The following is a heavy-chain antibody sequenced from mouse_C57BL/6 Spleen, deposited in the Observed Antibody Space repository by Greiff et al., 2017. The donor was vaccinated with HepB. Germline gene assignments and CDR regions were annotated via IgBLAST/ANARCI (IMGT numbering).Heavy chain of an antibody. Sequence: QVQLQQPGAELVKTGASVKLSCKASGYTFTSYWMQWVKQRPGQGLEWIGEIDPSDSYTNYNQKFKGKATLTVDTSSSTAYMQLSSLTSEDSAVYYCVGWLRWGQGTTLTVSS. CDR3: VGWLR. CDR1: GYTFTSYW. V-gene: IGHV1-50*01. D-gene: IGHD2-2*01. J-gene: IGHJ2*01. CDR2: IDPSDSYT.